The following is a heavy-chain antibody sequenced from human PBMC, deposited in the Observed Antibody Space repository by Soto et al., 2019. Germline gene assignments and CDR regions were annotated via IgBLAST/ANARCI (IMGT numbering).Heavy chain of an antibody. CDR1: GVTIITYY. V-gene: IGHV4-59*12. D-gene: IGHD5-12*01. J-gene: IGHJ4*02. Sequence: SETLSLTCAVSGVTIITYYWIWIRQPPGKGLEWIGYNYHSWTTNYNPSLKSRVTISVDTSKNQFSLRLTSVTAADTAIYYCVREAYIGYGHAIDHWGQGTLVTVSS. CDR2: NYHSWTT. CDR3: VREAYIGYGHAIDH.